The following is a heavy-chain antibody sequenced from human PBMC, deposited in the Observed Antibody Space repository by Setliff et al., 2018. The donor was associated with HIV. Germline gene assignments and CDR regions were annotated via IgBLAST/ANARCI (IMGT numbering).Heavy chain of an antibody. CDR2: FYREEGEA. J-gene: IGHJ3*02. CDR1: GHTLTKLS. Sequence: ASVKVSCKVPGHTLTKLSMHWVRQAPGKGLEWMGAFYREEGEAFYPQNFQGRLTMTEDTSTDTAYMGLSSLRFEDTAVYFCATGSEVVIIHEAFDMWGQGTMVTVS. D-gene: IGHD3-22*01. CDR3: ATGSEVVIIHEAFDM. V-gene: IGHV1-24*01.